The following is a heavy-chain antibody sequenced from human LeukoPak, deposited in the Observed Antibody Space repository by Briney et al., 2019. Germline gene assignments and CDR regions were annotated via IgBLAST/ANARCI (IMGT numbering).Heavy chain of an antibody. CDR1: GGSISSYY. J-gene: IGHJ4*02. D-gene: IGHD2-8*01. Sequence: PSETLSLTCTVSGGSISSYYWGWIRQPPGQGLEWIGCFYNSGNTNYNPSLESRATISVDTSKNQISLKLSSVTAADAAVYYCARQIPLILQKGHYFDYWGQGTLVTVSS. V-gene: IGHV4-59*01. CDR3: ARQIPLILQKGHYFDY. CDR2: FYNSGNT.